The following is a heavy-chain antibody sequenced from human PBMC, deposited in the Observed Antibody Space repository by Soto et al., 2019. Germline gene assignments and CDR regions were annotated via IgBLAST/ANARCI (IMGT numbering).Heavy chain of an antibody. Sequence: GSLRLSCAASVFTFSSYDMHWVRQATGKGLEWVSAIGTAGDTYYPGSVKGRFTISRENAKNSLYLQMNSLRAGDTAVYYCARGTALAARGYYGMDVWGQGTTVTVSS. CDR2: IGTAGDT. CDR3: ARGTALAARGYYGMDV. CDR1: VFTFSSYD. J-gene: IGHJ6*02. V-gene: IGHV3-13*01. D-gene: IGHD6-6*01.